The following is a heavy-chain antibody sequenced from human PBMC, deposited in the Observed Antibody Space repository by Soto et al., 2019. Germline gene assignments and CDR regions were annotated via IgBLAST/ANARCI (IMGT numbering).Heavy chain of an antibody. CDR1: GGSISSSSYY. V-gene: IGHV4-39*01. Sequence: PSETLSLTCTVSGGSISSSSYYWGWIRQPPGKGLEWIGSIYYRGSTYYTPSLRSRVTLSVDTSKNQFSLNLSSVTAADTAVYYCARAHYDVLTGYPNWFDPWGQGTLVTVSS. D-gene: IGHD3-9*01. CDR3: ARAHYDVLTGYPNWFDP. CDR2: IYYRGST. J-gene: IGHJ5*02.